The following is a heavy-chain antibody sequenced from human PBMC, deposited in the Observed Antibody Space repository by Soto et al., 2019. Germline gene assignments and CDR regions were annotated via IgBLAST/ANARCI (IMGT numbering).Heavy chain of an antibody. D-gene: IGHD4-4*01. CDR2: INHSGST. V-gene: IGHV4-34*01. CDR1: GGSFSAYY. CDR3: ARHYRDYGNYGGSRIDP. J-gene: IGHJ5*02. Sequence: QVQLQQWGAGLLKPSETLSLTCAVYGGSFSAYYWSWIRQPPGKGLDWIGEINHSGSTNYNPSLKSRFTISVDTSNYQFSLKLSCVNAADTSVYYCARHYRDYGNYGGSRIDPWGQGTLVTVSS.